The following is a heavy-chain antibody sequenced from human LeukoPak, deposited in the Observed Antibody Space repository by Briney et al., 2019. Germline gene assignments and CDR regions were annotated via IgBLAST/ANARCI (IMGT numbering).Heavy chain of an antibody. V-gene: IGHV3-7*01. CDR2: TKQDGSEQ. CDR1: GFPFSGYW. Sequence: PGGSLRLSCAASGFPFSGYWKDWVRQAPGEGMEWVANTKQDGSEQYYADSVKGRFTISRDNAKNALYLQMNSLRAEDTAVYYCSRSLEYWGQGALVTVSS. J-gene: IGHJ4*02. CDR3: SRSLEY.